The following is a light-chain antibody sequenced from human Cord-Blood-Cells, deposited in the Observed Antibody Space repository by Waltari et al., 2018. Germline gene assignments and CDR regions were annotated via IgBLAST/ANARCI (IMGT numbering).Light chain of an antibody. Sequence: QSALTQPPSVSGSPGQSVTISCTGTSSDVGSYNRVSWYQQPPGTAPKLMIYEVSNRPSGVPDRFSGSKSGTTASLTISGLQAEDEADYYCSSYTSSSTFVVFGGGTKLTVL. CDR1: SSDVGSYNR. J-gene: IGLJ2*01. V-gene: IGLV2-18*02. CDR2: EVS. CDR3: SSYTSSSTFVV.